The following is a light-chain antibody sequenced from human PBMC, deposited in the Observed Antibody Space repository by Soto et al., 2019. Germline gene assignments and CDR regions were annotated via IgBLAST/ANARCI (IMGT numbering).Light chain of an antibody. CDR2: SAS. Sequence: EIVLTQSPGTLSLSPGERATLSCRASQSVASNCLAWYQQKPGQAPRLLIYSASSRASGIPDRFSGSGSGTDFTLTVSRLEPEDFAVYYCQNYGSSPQTFGQGTKVAIK. CDR1: QSVASNC. V-gene: IGKV3-20*01. CDR3: QNYGSSPQT. J-gene: IGKJ1*01.